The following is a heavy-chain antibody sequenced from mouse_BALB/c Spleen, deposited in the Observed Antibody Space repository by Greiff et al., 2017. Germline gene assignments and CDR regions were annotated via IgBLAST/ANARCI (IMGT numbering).Heavy chain of an antibody. V-gene: IGHV5-6-5*01. Sequence: EVKLVESGGGLVKPGGSLKLSCAASGFTFSDYYMYWVRQTPEKRLEWVATISSGGSTYYPDSVKGRFTISRDNARNILYLQMSSLRSEDTAMYYCARGRWTVVAGDYFDYWGQGTTLTVSS. CDR1: GFTFSDYY. J-gene: IGHJ2*01. CDR2: ISSGGST. D-gene: IGHD1-1*01. CDR3: ARGRWTVVAGDYFDY.